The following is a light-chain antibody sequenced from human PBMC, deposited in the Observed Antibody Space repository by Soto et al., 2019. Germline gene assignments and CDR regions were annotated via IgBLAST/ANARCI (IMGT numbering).Light chain of an antibody. CDR3: QQYETFSGT. CDR2: DAS. V-gene: IGKV1-5*01. Sequence: DIQMTQSPSTMSASVGDRVTITCRASQSVSGWLAWYQQKPGEAPKLLIYDASALPRGVPSRFSGSGSGTKFTLTIASLQPDDFATYYCQQYETFSGTFGPGTKVDIK. J-gene: IGKJ1*01. CDR1: QSVSGW.